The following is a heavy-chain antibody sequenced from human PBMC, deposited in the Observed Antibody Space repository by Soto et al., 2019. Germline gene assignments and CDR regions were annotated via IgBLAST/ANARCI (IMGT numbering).Heavy chain of an antibody. D-gene: IGHD6-13*01. CDR1: GGSISSGDYY. J-gene: IGHJ6*02. CDR3: ARDPYSSPPYYYYGMDV. CDR2: IYYSGST. Sequence: PSETLSLTCTVSGGSISSGDYYWSWIRQPPGKGLEWIGYIYYSGSTYYNPSLKSRVTISVDTSKNQFSLKLSSVTAADTAVYYCARDPYSSPPYYYYGMDVWGQGTTVTVSS. V-gene: IGHV4-30-4*02.